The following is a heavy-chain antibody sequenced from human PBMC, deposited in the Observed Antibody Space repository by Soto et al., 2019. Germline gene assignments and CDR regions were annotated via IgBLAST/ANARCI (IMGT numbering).Heavy chain of an antibody. D-gene: IGHD2-15*01. J-gene: IGHJ4*02. CDR2: INHSSGGT. Sequence: GASVKDSCKTSGYTFTDYYMHGGRQAPGQGLAWMGWINHSSGGTTYAQKFQDWLTTTRDTSISTAYMELSRLTSDESAVYYCANQRLGGASGGTPFDYWGQGTPVTVSS. CDR1: GYTFTDYY. CDR3: ANQRLGGASGGTPFDY. V-gene: IGHV1-2*04.